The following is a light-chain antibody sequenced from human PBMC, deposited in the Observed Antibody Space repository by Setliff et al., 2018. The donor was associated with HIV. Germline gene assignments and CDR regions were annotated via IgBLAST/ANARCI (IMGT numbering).Light chain of an antibody. CDR1: SSDVGGFHT. Sequence: QSALTQPASVSGSPGQSITISCTGTSSDVGGFHTVSWYQHHPGKAPKLIIYEVYNRPSGFSDRFSGSKSGNTASLTISGLRAEDEADYYCSSYTISNSFVFGTGTKVTVL. CDR3: SSYTISNSFV. J-gene: IGLJ1*01. CDR2: EVY. V-gene: IGLV2-14*01.